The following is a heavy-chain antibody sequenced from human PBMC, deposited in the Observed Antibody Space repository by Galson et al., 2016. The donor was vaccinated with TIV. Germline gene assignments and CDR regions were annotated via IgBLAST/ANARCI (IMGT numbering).Heavy chain of an antibody. J-gene: IGHJ4*02. CDR2: INHSGST. CDR3: ARARRLAPTR. V-gene: IGHV4-34*01. CDR1: NGSFSGYY. Sequence: ETLSLTCVVYNGSFSGYYWSWLRQPPGKGLEWIGDINHSGSTNYNPSLKSRFTISVDTSKNQFSLKLSSVTAADTAVYYCARARRLAPTRWGQGTLVTVSS. D-gene: IGHD6-19*01.